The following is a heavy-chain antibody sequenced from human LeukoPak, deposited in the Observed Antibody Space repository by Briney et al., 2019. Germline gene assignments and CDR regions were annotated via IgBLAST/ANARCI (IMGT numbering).Heavy chain of an antibody. J-gene: IGHJ4*02. Sequence: PGGSLRLSCAASGFTVSSNCMSWVRQAPGKGLEWVSVIYSGGSTYYADSVKGRFTISRDNSKNTLYLQMNSLRAEDTAVYYCAREPSSSSSGAFDYWGQGTLVTVSS. CDR2: IYSGGST. D-gene: IGHD6-6*01. V-gene: IGHV3-53*01. CDR3: AREPSSSSSGAFDY. CDR1: GFTVSSNC.